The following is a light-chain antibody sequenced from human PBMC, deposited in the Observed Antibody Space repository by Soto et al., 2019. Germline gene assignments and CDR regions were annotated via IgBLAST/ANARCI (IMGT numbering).Light chain of an antibody. CDR3: QQYGSAPGT. V-gene: IGKV3-20*01. Sequence: EIVVTQSPGTLSLSPGERATLSCRASQTVDSNYVAWYQQKPGQAPRLFIYGASSRAADIPERFSGSGSGTDFTLTISRLEPEDFAVYYCQQYGSAPGTFGQGTKVEIK. J-gene: IGKJ1*01. CDR1: QTVDSNY. CDR2: GAS.